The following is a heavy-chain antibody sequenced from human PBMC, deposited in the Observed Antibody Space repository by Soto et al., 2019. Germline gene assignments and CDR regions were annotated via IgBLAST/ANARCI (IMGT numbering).Heavy chain of an antibody. Sequence: GSLRLSCAASGFTFSNYWMHWVRQVPGRGLVWVSRINSDGSSTSYADSVKGRFTISRDNAKNTLYLKMNSLRAEDTAVYYCARDPAPAGWYDYWGQGTLVTVSS. D-gene: IGHD6-19*01. CDR1: GFTFSNYW. CDR3: ARDPAPAGWYDY. J-gene: IGHJ4*02. CDR2: INSDGSST. V-gene: IGHV3-74*01.